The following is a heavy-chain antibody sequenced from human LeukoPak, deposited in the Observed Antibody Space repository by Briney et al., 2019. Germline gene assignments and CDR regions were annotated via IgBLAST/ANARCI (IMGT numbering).Heavy chain of an antibody. CDR1: GFTFSSYG. CDR3: ARDDGSSGFDY. V-gene: IGHV3-33*01. D-gene: IGHD6-25*01. J-gene: IGHJ4*02. Sequence: PGRSLRLSCAASGFTFSSYGMHWVRQAPGKGLEWVAVIWYDGSDRNYADSVKGRFAISRDNSKNTLYLRMNSLTVDDTAVYYCARDDGSSGFDYWGQGTLVTVSS. CDR2: IWYDGSDR.